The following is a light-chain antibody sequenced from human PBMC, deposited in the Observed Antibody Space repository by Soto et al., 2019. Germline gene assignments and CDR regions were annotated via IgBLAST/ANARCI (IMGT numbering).Light chain of an antibody. J-gene: IGLJ1*01. CDR3: CSYAGSYTFSYV. CDR2: DVS. V-gene: IGLV2-11*01. Sequence: QSALTQPRSVSGSPGQSVTISCTGTSSDVGGYNYVSWYQQHPGKAPKLVIYDVSKRPSGVPDRFSGSKSGNTASLTISGLQAEDEADYYCCSYAGSYTFSYVFGTGTKVTV. CDR1: SSDVGGYNY.